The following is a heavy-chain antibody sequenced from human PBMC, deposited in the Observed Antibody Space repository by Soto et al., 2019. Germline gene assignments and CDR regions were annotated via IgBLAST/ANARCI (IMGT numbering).Heavy chain of an antibody. CDR3: AREYYYTMGG. J-gene: IGHJ6*02. CDR2: IDSSTKYT. Sequence: QVQLVESGGGLVRPGGSLRLSCEASGFTFRDYYMTWFRQAPGKGLEWLSYIDSSTKYTNYADSVKGRFTISRDNAKNSLYLQMNSLRADDTAVYYCAREYYYTMGGWGQGTMVTVSS. CDR1: GFTFRDYY. V-gene: IGHV3-11*05.